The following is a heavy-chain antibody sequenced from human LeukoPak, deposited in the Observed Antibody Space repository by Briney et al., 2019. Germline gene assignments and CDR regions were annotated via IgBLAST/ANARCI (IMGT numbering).Heavy chain of an antibody. V-gene: IGHV3-23*01. CDR2: ISGSGGST. CDR1: GFTFSSYP. CDR3: AKDGWIQLWAPYYFDY. Sequence: PGGSLRLSCAASGFTFSSYPMSWLRQAPGKGVEWVSDISGSGGSTYYADSVKGRFTISRDNSKNTLYLQMNSLRAEDTAVYYCAKDGWIQLWAPYYFDYWGQGTLVTVSS. J-gene: IGHJ4*02. D-gene: IGHD5-18*01.